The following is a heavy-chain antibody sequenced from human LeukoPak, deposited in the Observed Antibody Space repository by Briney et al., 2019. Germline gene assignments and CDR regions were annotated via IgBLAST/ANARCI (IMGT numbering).Heavy chain of an antibody. J-gene: IGHJ3*01. CDR2: ISSDGSNK. D-gene: IGHD3-10*01. V-gene: IGHV3-30*04. CDR3: ARENYYHSGSYHTLGALDV. CDR1: GFTFSNFA. Sequence: GGCLRLSCAASGFTFSNFAIQWVRQAPGKGLEWVAVISSDGSNKYYADSVKGRFTISRDNHKNTLYVEMYSLTAEDTAVYYCARENYYHSGSYHTLGALDVWGQGTMVTVSS.